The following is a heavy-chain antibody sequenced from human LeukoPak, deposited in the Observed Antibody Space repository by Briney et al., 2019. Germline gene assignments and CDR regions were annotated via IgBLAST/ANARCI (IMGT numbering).Heavy chain of an antibody. J-gene: IGHJ5*02. Sequence: PGGSLRLSCAASGFTVSSNYMSWVRQAPGKGLEWVSVIYSGGRTYNAESVKGRFTISRHNSKNTLYLQMNSLRAEDTAVYYCARLPSYSSPFDPWGQGTLVTVSS. CDR3: ARLPSYSSPFDP. CDR2: IYSGGRT. CDR1: GFTVSSNY. V-gene: IGHV3-53*04. D-gene: IGHD6-19*01.